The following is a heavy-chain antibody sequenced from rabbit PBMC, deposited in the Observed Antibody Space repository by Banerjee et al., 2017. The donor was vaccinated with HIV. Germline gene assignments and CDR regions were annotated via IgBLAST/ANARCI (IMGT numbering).Heavy chain of an antibody. CDR1: GFDLSSDYY. CDR3: ARRDTYAWSPYAYALNL. Sequence: QEQLVESGGGLVQPEGSLTLTCTTSGFDLSSDYYVCWVRQAPGKGLEWIACIGADSSETTYYASWAKGRFTISKTSSTTVTLQLDSLTAADTATYFCARRDTYAWSPYAYALNLWGQGTLVTVS. V-gene: IGHV1S45*01. D-gene: IGHD6-1*01. J-gene: IGHJ4*01. CDR2: IGADSSETT.